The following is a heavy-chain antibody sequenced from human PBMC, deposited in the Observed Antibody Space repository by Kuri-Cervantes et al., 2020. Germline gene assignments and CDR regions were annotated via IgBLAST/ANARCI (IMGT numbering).Heavy chain of an antibody. J-gene: IGHJ4*02. Sequence: SLKISCEASGFTFDDYAIHWVRQAPGKGLEWVSGISWTSGRVGYADSVKGRFTISRDNSKNTLYLQMNSLRAEDTAVYYCAKIIYGLGYCSGGSCQDRFDYWGQGTLVTVSS. CDR1: GFTFDDYA. CDR3: AKIIYGLGYCSGGSCQDRFDY. CDR2: ISWTSGRV. V-gene: IGHV3-9*01. D-gene: IGHD2-15*01.